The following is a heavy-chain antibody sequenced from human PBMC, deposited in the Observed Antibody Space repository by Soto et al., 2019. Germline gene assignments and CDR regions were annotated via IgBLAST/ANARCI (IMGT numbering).Heavy chain of an antibody. Sequence: QVQLQESGPGLVKPSQTLSLTCTVSGGSISSGGYYWSWIRQHPGKGLEWIGYIYYSGSTYYNPSLKSRVTISVDTSKNQCYLKLSSVTAADTAVYYCARAPRAASWFDPWGQGTLVTVSS. V-gene: IGHV4-31*03. D-gene: IGHD2-15*01. CDR3: ARAPRAASWFDP. CDR2: IYYSGST. CDR1: GGSISSGGYY. J-gene: IGHJ5*02.